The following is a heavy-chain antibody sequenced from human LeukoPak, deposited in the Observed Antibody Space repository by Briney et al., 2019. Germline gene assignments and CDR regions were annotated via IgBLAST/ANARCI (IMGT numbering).Heavy chain of an antibody. CDR3: AKQLRGYFDPEVISSCAFDI. CDR1: GFTFDDYA. V-gene: IGHV3-9*01. D-gene: IGHD3-9*01. CDR2: ISWNSGSI. J-gene: IGHJ3*02. Sequence: PGRSLRLSCAASGFTFDDYAMHWVRQAPGKGLEWVSGISWNSGSIGYADSVKGRFTISRDNAKNSLYLQMNSLRAEDTALYYCAKQLRGYFDPEVISSCAFDIWGQGTMVTVSS.